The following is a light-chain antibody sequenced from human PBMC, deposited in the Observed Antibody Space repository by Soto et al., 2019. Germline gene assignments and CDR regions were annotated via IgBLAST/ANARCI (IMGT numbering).Light chain of an antibody. V-gene: IGLV1-40*01. CDR1: SPNIGALFD. CDR3: QSYDNSLLAYV. CDR2: GND. Sequence: QSVLTQPPSVSGAPGQRLTISCAGTSPNIGALFDVQWYHQLPGTDPKLLIYGNDDRPSGVPDRFSGSTSGTSASLAITGLQAEDAADYYCQSYDNSLLAYVFGGGTKVTVL. J-gene: IGLJ2*01.